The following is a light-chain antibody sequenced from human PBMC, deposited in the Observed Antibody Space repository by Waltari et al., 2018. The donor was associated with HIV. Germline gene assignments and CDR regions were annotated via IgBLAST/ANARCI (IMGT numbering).Light chain of an antibody. CDR1: SGDVGGYTY. Sequence: QSALTQPPSASGSPGQSITISCTGTSGDVGGYTYVSWYQQHPGNAPKLIMYNAISRPPGVSIRFSGSTSANTASLTISGLQAEDDADYFCCSYTASGPRYVLFGGGTRLTVL. J-gene: IGLJ2*01. CDR2: NAI. V-gene: IGLV2-14*03. CDR3: CSYTASGPRYVL.